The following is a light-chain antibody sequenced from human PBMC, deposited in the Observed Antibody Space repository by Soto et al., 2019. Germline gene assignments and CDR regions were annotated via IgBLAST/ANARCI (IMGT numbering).Light chain of an antibody. J-gene: IGLJ2*01. V-gene: IGLV1-40*01. CDR1: ASNIGAGYG. CDR3: PSYDSGLVGLI. Sequence: QSVLTQPPSVSGDPGQRVTIACTGTASNIGAGYGVHWYRHLPGAAPELLLSVPSHRPSGVPERLFGSKSGTSASLAIVGLQAEDEGASYFPSYDSGLVGLIFGAGTKLTVL. CDR2: VPS.